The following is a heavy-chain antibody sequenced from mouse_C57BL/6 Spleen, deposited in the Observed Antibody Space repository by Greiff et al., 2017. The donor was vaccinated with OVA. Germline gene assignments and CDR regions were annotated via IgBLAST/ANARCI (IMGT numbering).Heavy chain of an antibody. CDR3: ARGRIYYDDYGGY. V-gene: IGHV1-26*01. CDR1: GYTFTDYY. D-gene: IGHD2-13*01. J-gene: IGHJ2*01. Sequence: EVQLQQSGPELVKPGASVKISCKASGYTFTDYYMNWVKQSHGKSLEWIGDINPNNGGTSYNQKFKGKATLTVDKSSSTAYMELRSLTSEDSAVYYCARGRIYYDDYGGYWGQGTTLTVSS. CDR2: INPNNGGT.